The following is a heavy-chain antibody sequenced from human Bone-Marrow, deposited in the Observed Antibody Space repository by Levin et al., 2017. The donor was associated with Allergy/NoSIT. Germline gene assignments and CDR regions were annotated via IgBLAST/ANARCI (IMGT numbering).Heavy chain of an antibody. CDR3: VRDQERYCSDDSCYLSSFDS. J-gene: IGHJ4*02. CDR1: GDTVSSDSAA. V-gene: IGHV6-1*01. D-gene: IGHD2-15*01. Sequence: SQTLSLTCVISGDTVSSDSAAWTWIRQSPSRGLEWLGRTYYRSEWYHDYAISVKTRITINADTSQNEFSLQLNSVTPEATAIYYCVRDQERYCSDDSCYLSSFDSWGQGTQVTVSS. CDR2: TYYRSEWYH.